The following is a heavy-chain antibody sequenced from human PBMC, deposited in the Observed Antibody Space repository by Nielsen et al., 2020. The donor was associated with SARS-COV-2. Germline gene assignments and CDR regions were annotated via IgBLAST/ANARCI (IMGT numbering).Heavy chain of an antibody. D-gene: IGHD2-8*02. J-gene: IGHJ3*02. Sequence: GGSLRLSCAASGFTFSRHAMTWVRQAPGKRLEWVSVIDVGGDTDYTDSVKGRFTISRDNSRNTLYLQINSLRVDDTAVYYCARDLTGDAFDIWGQGTMVTVSS. V-gene: IGHV3-53*01. CDR2: IDVGGDT. CDR3: ARDLTGDAFDI. CDR1: GFTFSRHA.